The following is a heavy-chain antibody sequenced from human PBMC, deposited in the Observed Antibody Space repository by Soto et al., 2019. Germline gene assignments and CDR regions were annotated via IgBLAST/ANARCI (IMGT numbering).Heavy chain of an antibody. CDR3: ARLQIEVAGSN. V-gene: IGHV1-2*02. J-gene: IGHJ1*01. Sequence: ASVKVSCKASGYTFSDYYMHWVLQAPGQGLEWMGWSNANSGCTIYAQKFQGRVTMTRDTSTSTAYMELSRLSSDDTAIYYCARLQIEVAGSNWGQGTLVTVSS. CDR1: GYTFSDYY. D-gene: IGHD6-19*01. CDR2: SNANSGCT.